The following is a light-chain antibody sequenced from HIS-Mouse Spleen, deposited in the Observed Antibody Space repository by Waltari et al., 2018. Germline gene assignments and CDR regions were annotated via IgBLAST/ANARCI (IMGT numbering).Light chain of an antibody. CDR3: QVWDSSSDHVV. J-gene: IGLJ2*01. V-gene: IGLV3-21*03. Sequence: SYVLTQPPSVSVAPGKTARITCGGNNIGSKSVHWYQQKPGQAPVLVVYDDSDRPSGIPGGFSGSTSGNTATLTISRVEAGDEADYYGQVWDSSSDHVVFGGGTKLTVL. CDR1: NIGSKS. CDR2: DDS.